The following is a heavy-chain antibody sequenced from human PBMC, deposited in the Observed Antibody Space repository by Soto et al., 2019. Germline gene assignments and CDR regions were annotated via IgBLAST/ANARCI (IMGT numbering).Heavy chain of an antibody. CDR2: ITPIFGTA. D-gene: IGHD2-15*01. CDR1: GGTFSSYA. V-gene: IGHV1-69*13. Sequence: SVKVSCKASGGTFSSYAISWVRQAPGQGLEWMGGITPIFGTANYAQKFQGRVTITADESTSTAYMELSSLRSEDTAVYYCASPPGPTPTTLSDAFDIWGQGTMVTVSS. J-gene: IGHJ3*02. CDR3: ASPPGPTPTTLSDAFDI.